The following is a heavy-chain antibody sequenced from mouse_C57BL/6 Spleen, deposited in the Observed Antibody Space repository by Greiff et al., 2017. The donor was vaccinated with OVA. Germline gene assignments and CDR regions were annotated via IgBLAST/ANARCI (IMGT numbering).Heavy chain of an antibody. J-gene: IGHJ2*01. CDR3: ARRWLKGD. Sequence: VQLQQSGPELVKPGASVKISCKASGYTFTDYYMNWVKQSHGKSLEWIGDINPNNGGTSYNQKFKGKATLTVDKSSSTAYMELRSLTSEDSAVYYCARRWLKGDWGQGTTPTVSS. V-gene: IGHV1-26*01. CDR1: GYTFTDYY. D-gene: IGHD2-3*01. CDR2: INPNNGGT.